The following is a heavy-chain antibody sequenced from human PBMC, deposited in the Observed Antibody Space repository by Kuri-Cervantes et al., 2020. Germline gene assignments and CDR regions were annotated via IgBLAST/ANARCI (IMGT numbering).Heavy chain of an antibody. CDR2: IRAGNGNT. J-gene: IGHJ4*02. CDR1: GYTFTSYS. V-gene: IGHV1-3*01. Sequence: ASVKVSCKASGYTFTSYSMHWVRQAPGQRLEWMGWIRAGNGNTKYSQKFQGRLILTRDTSASTDYMELSSLRSEDTAVYYCASIARAETCSSTSCPFDYWGQGTLVTVSS. CDR3: ASIARAETCSSTSCPFDY. D-gene: IGHD2-2*01.